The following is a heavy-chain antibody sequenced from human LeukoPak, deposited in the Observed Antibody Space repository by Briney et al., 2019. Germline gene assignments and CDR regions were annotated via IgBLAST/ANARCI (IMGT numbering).Heavy chain of an antibody. D-gene: IGHD3-3*01. CDR2: ISYDGSNK. CDR1: GFTFSSYG. CDR3: AKDQPTYYDFWSGLDY. J-gene: IGHJ4*02. V-gene: IGHV3-30*18. Sequence: PGGSLRLSCAASGFTFSSYGMHWVRQAPGKGLEWVAVISYDGSNKYYADSVKGRFTISRDNSKNTLYLQMNSLRAEDTAVYYCAKDQPTYYDFWSGLDYWGQGTLVTVSS.